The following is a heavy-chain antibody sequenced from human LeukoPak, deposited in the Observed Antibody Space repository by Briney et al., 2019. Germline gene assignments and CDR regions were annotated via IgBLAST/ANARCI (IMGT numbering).Heavy chain of an antibody. D-gene: IGHD2-15*01. Sequence: PSETLSLTCTVSGGSISSSSYYWGWIRQPPGKGLEWIGRIHTSGSTNYNPSLKSRITISVDTSKNQFSLKLSSVTAADTAVYYCARGYCSGGTCYFFDYWGQGTLVTVSS. V-gene: IGHV4-39*07. J-gene: IGHJ4*02. CDR1: GGSISSSSYY. CDR2: IHTSGST. CDR3: ARGYCSGGTCYFFDY.